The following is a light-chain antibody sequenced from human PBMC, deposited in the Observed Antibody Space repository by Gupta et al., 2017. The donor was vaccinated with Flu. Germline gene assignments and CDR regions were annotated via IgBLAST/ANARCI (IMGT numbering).Light chain of an antibody. V-gene: IGLV1-47*01. Sequence: QSLLTQPPSASGTPGQRVTISCSGSSSNIGSNYVYWYQQLPGTAPKLLSYSNDQRPSGVPDRFSGSKSGASDSLAISGLRSEDEADYDCAAWDDSLSGPVFGGGTKVTVL. CDR1: SSNIGSNY. CDR3: AAWDDSLSGPV. J-gene: IGLJ2*01. CDR2: SND.